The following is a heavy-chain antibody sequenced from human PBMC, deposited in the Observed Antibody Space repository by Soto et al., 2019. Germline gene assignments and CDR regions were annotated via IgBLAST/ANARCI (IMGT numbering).Heavy chain of an antibody. J-gene: IGHJ6*03. D-gene: IGHD6-13*01. Sequence: GGSLRLSCTASGFTFGDYAMSWFRQAPGKGLEWVGFIRSKAYGGTTEYAASVKGRFTISRDDSKSIAYLQMNSLKTEDTAVYYCTRVRPSSSWYPQDYYYYMDVWGKGTTVTVSS. V-gene: IGHV3-49*03. CDR2: IRSKAYGGTT. CDR3: TRVRPSSSWYPQDYYYYMDV. CDR1: GFTFGDYA.